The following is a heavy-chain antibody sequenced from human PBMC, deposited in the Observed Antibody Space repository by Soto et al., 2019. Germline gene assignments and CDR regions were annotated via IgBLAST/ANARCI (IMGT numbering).Heavy chain of an antibody. CDR2: VYATGTS. Sequence: QVQVQESGPGLVKPSETLSLTCSVSGGSMSKFYWSWIRKTAGKGLEWMGSVYATGTSDYNPSLRCRIAMSVDISKKTFSLRLRSVTASDTGMYYCVRDGSKTLLVCFDPWVQGILVTVSS. CDR1: GGSMSKFY. CDR3: VRDGSKTLLVCFDP. V-gene: IGHV4-4*07. J-gene: IGHJ5*02. D-gene: IGHD2-8*02.